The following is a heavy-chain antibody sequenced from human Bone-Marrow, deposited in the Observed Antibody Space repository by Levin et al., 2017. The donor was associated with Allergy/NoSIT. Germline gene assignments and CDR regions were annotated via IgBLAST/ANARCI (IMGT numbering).Heavy chain of an antibody. D-gene: IGHD3-9*01. Sequence: RGESLKISCKGSVSIFTLSLLCFFRPIPGKGLEWMGIIYPGDSDTRYSPSFQGQVTISADKSISTAYLQWSSLKASDTAMYYCARHCHQYFDWLCPNDAFDIWGQGTMVTVSS. CDR2: IYPGDSDT. J-gene: IGHJ3*02. CDR1: VSIFTLSL. CDR3: ARHCHQYFDWLCPNDAFDI. V-gene: IGHV5-51*01.